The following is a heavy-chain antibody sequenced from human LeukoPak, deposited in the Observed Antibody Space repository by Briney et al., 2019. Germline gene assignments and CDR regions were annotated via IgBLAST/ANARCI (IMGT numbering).Heavy chain of an antibody. CDR2: ISYDGSNK. CDR1: GFTFSSYG. J-gene: IGHJ5*02. Sequence: GGSLRLSCAASGFTFSSYGMHWVRQAPGKGLEWVAVISYDGSNKYYADSVKGRFTISRDNSKNTLYLQMNSLRAEDTAVYYCAKDESMLSWGQGTLVTVSS. D-gene: IGHD2-8*01. V-gene: IGHV3-30*18. CDR3: AKDESMLS.